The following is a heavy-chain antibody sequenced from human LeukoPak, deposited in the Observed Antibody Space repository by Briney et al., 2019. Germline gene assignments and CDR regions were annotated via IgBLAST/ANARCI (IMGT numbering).Heavy chain of an antibody. CDR3: ARDLSSWYEGISDY. CDR2: ISAYNGNI. Sequence: ASVKVSCKASGYTFTSYGISWVRQAPGQGLEWMGWISAYNGNINYAQKLQGRVTMTTDTSTSTAYMELRSPRSDDTAVYYCARDLSSWYEGISDYWGQGTLVTVSS. CDR1: GYTFTSYG. J-gene: IGHJ4*02. V-gene: IGHV1-18*01. D-gene: IGHD6-13*01.